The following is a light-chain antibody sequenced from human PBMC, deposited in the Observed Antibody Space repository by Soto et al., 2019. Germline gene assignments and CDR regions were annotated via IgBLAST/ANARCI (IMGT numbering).Light chain of an antibody. CDR1: QSVSSY. J-gene: IGKJ4*01. Sequence: EIVLTQSPATLSLSPGERATLSCRASQSVSSYLAWYQQKPGQAPRLLIYDASNRATGIPARFSGSGSGTDFTFTISSLEPADFAVYYCQQRINWPLTFGGGTKVEIK. CDR3: QQRINWPLT. V-gene: IGKV3-11*01. CDR2: DAS.